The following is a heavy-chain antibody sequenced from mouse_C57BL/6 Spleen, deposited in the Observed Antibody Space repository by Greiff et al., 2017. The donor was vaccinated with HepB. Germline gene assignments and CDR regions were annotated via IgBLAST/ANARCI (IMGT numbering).Heavy chain of an antibody. J-gene: IGHJ2*01. D-gene: IGHD1-1*01. CDR1: GFNIKDYY. CDR3: TTGTLTDGSSYHYCDD. Sequence: VQLQQSGAELVRPGASVKLSCTASGFNIKDYYMHWVKQMPEQGLEWIGRIDPEDGDTEYAPKFQGKATMTADTSSNTAYLQLSSLTSEDTAVYYCTTGTLTDGSSYHYCDDWGQGTTLTVSS. CDR2: IDPEDGDT. V-gene: IGHV14-1*01.